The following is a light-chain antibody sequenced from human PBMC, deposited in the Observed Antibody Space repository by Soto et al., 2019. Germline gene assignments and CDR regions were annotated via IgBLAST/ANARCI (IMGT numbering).Light chain of an antibody. CDR3: QQYGSSPYT. V-gene: IGKV3-20*01. CDR1: QSVTSNY. Sequence: EIVLTQSRGILSLSPGERATLSCRASQSVTSNYLAWFQQKPGQAPRLLIYGASSRATGIPDRFRGSGSGTDFTLTISRLEPEDFAMYYCQQYGSSPYTFGQGTKLEIK. J-gene: IGKJ2*01. CDR2: GAS.